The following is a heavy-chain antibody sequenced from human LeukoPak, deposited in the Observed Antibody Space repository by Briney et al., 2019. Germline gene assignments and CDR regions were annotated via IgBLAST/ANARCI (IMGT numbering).Heavy chain of an antibody. J-gene: IGHJ4*02. V-gene: IGHV3-23*01. D-gene: IGHD3-9*01. CDR3: AKGSLSGLYYFDY. CDR2: ISGSGGST. CDR1: GFTFSSYA. Sequence: PGGSLRLSCAASGFTFSSYAMSCVRQAPGKGLEWVSTISGSGGSTSYADSVKGRFTISRDNSKNTLYLQMNSLRAEDTAVYYCAKGSLSGLYYFDYWGQGTLVTVSS.